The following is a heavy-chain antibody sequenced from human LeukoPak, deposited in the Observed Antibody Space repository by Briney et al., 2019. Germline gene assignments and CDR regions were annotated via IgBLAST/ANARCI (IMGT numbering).Heavy chain of an antibody. D-gene: IGHD5-12*01. CDR2: IYYSGST. J-gene: IGHJ6*03. CDR3: ARGLGSYYYYMDV. Sequence: SETLSLTCTVSGGSISSYYWSWIRQPPGKGLEWIGYIYYSGSTNYNPSLKSRVTISVDTSKNQLSLKLSSVTAADTAGYYCARGLGSYYYYMDVWGKGTTVTVSS. CDR1: GGSISSYY. V-gene: IGHV4-59*01.